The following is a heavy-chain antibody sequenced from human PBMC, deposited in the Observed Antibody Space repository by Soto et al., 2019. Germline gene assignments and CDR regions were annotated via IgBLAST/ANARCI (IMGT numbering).Heavy chain of an antibody. V-gene: IGHV3-23*01. CDR3: ARRGPGTYFDY. D-gene: IGHD6-13*01. CDR1: GFTFSSYA. CDR2: VSGSGGST. Sequence: GGSLRLSCAASGFTFSSYAMNWVRQAPGKGLEWVSVVSGSGGSTYYADSVQGRFTISRDNSKNTLYLQMNSLRAEDTAIYYCARRGPGTYFDYSGQGTLVTVSS. J-gene: IGHJ4*02.